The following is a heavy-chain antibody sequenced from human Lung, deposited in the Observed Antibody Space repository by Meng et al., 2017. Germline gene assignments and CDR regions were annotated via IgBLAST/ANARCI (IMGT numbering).Heavy chain of an antibody. CDR2: ITGDGSST. CDR3: ARGGVTTDD. J-gene: IGHJ4*02. CDR1: GFTFSTHW. V-gene: IGHV3-74*01. Sequence: VQRVESGGGLVQPGGSLRLSCAASGFTFSTHWMHWVRQAPGKGLEWVSRITGDGSSTIYADSVQGRFTMSRDNAKNTLSLQMNSLRAEDTAVYYCARGGVTTDDWGQGTLVTVSS. D-gene: IGHD4-17*01.